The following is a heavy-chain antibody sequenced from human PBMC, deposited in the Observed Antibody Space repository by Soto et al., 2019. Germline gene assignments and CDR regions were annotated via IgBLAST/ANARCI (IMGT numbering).Heavy chain of an antibody. Sequence: PGGSLRLSCVASGFTFNDYYMSWIRQAPGKGLEWLSYISVTSAYTNYAESVKGRFTISRDNAQNSLYLQVNSLRAEDTALYYCAITPRSSYGPFDYWGRGTLVTVSS. CDR1: GFTFNDYY. V-gene: IGHV3-11*06. D-gene: IGHD5-18*01. J-gene: IGHJ4*02. CDR3: AITPRSSYGPFDY. CDR2: ISVTSAYT.